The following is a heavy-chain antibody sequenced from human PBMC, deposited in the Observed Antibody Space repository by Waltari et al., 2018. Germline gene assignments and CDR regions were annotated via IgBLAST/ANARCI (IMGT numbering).Heavy chain of an antibody. CDR3: ARGRVSRRITMVRGVSLDY. V-gene: IGHV1-8*01. CDR2: MNPNSGNT. CDR1: GGSISSSS. Sequence: QLQLQESGPGLVKPSETLSLTCTVSGGSISSSSYYWGWIRQPPGKGLEWMGWMNPNSGNTGYAQKFQGRVTMTRNTSISTAYMELSSLRSEDTAVYYCARGRVSRRITMVRGVSLDYWGQGTLVTVSS. D-gene: IGHD3-10*01. J-gene: IGHJ4*02.